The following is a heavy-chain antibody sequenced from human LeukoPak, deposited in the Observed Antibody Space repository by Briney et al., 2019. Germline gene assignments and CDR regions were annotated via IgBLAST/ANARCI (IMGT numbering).Heavy chain of an antibody. CDR3: ARSIGLTGGGVDV. CDR2: IWYDGSNK. D-gene: IGHD3-9*01. CDR1: GFTFSSYG. V-gene: IGHV3-33*01. J-gene: IGHJ6*02. Sequence: PGGSLRLSCAASGFTFSSYGMHWVRQAPGKGLEWVAVIWYDGSNKYYADSVKGRFTISRDNAKKTLYLQMNSLRAEDTAVYYCARSIGLTGGGVDVWGQGTTVTVS.